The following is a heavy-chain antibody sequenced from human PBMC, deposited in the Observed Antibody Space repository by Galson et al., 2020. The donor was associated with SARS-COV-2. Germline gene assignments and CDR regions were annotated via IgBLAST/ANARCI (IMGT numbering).Heavy chain of an antibody. Sequence: SETLSLTCAVYGGSFSGYSWTWIRQPPGKGLEWIGEINIGGNTNYTPSLRSRVTISVDTSKTQFSLRLTSMTTADTAVYYCARGHRGVVPSPVLGLGPFYSYYYMDVWGKGTTVSVSS. CDR2: INIGGNT. CDR3: ARGHRGVVPSPVLGLGPFYSYYYMDV. V-gene: IGHV4-34*01. J-gene: IGHJ6*03. D-gene: IGHD3-16*01. CDR1: GGSFSGYS.